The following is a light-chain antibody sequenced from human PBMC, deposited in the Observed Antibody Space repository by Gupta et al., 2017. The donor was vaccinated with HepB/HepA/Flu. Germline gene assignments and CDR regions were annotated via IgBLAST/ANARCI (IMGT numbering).Light chain of an antibody. J-gene: IGLJ3*02. V-gene: IGLV1-44*01. Sequence: QPVLIQPLSASWPPRQRVTIYCYGSSSNIGSNTVNWYQQLPGTAPKLLIYSNNQRPSGVPDRFSGSKSGTSASLAISGLQSEDEADYYCAAWDDSLNGLWVFGGGTKLTVL. CDR1: SSNIGSNT. CDR2: SNN. CDR3: AAWDDSLNGLWV.